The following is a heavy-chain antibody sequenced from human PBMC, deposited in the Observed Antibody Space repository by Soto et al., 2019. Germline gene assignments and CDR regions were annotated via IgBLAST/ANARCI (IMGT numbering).Heavy chain of an antibody. CDR3: ARIVYYDFWSGYSHYFDY. CDR1: GGSFSGYY. Sequence: SETLSLTCAVYGGSFSGYYWSWIRQPPGKGLEWIGEINHSGSTNYNPSLKSRVTISVDTSKNQFSLKLSSVTAADTAVYYCARIVYYDFWSGYSHYFDYWGQGTLVTVSS. CDR2: INHSGST. D-gene: IGHD3-3*01. J-gene: IGHJ4*02. V-gene: IGHV4-34*01.